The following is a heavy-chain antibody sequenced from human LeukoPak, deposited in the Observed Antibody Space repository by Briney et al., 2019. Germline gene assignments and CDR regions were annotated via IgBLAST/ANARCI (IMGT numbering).Heavy chain of an antibody. CDR3: ASGMSIAAPDAFDI. CDR2: ISAYNGNT. J-gene: IGHJ3*02. D-gene: IGHD6-6*01. Sequence: ASVKVSCKASGYTFTSYGISWVRQAPGQGLEWMGWISAYNGNTNYAQKLQGRVTMTTDTSTSTACMELRSLRSDDTAVYYCASGMSIAAPDAFDIWGQGTMVTVSS. V-gene: IGHV1-18*01. CDR1: GYTFTSYG.